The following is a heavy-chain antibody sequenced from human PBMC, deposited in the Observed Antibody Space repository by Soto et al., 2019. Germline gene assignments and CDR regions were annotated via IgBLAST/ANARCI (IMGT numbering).Heavy chain of an antibody. Sequence: PSETLSLTCTVSGGSISSSSYYWGWIRQPPGKGLEWIGSIYYSGSTYYNPSLKSRVTISVDTSKNQFSLKLSSVTAADTAVYYCARGLRRELLRYFDYWGQGTLVTVSS. D-gene: IGHD1-26*01. J-gene: IGHJ4*02. CDR3: ARGLRRELLRYFDY. CDR1: GGSISSSSYY. V-gene: IGHV4-39*01. CDR2: IYYSGST.